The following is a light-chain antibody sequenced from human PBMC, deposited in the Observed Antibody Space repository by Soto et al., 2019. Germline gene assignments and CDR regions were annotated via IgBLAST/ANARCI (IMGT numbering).Light chain of an antibody. V-gene: IGLV4-69*01. CDR2: LNNNGGH. CDR1: SGHSTYA. Sequence: QSVLTQSPSASASLGASVKLTCTLSSGHSTYAIAWHQQQPEKGPRFLMRLNNNGGHTKGDGIPDRFSGSSSGAECYLTISSLQSEDEADYYCQTWGPGFQVFGGGTQLTVL. CDR3: QTWGPGFQV. J-gene: IGLJ2*01.